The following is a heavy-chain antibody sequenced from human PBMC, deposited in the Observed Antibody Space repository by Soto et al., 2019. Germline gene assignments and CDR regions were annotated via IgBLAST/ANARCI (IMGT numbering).Heavy chain of an antibody. CDR2: ISGSGGST. D-gene: IGHD6-13*01. Sequence: GGSLRLSCAASGFTFSSYAMSWVRQAPGKGLEWVSAISGSGGSTYYADSVKGRFTISRDNSKNTLYLQMNSLRAEDKAVSYCAKDPSVQQLVPGTFDYWGQGTLVTVSS. V-gene: IGHV3-23*01. J-gene: IGHJ4*02. CDR1: GFTFSSYA. CDR3: AKDPSVQQLVPGTFDY.